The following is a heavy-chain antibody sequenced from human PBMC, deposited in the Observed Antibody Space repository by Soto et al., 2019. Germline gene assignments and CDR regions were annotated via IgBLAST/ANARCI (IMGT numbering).Heavy chain of an antibody. CDR2: IFSNDEK. CDR3: ARILAVAGTLHYYYGMDV. J-gene: IGHJ6*02. Sequence: SGPTLVNPTETLTLTCTVSGFSLSNARMGVSWIRQPPGKALEWLAHIFSNDEKSYSTSLKSRLTISKDTSKSQVVLTMTNMDPVDTATYYCARILAVAGTLHYYYGMDVWGQGTTVTVSS. V-gene: IGHV2-26*01. D-gene: IGHD6-19*01. CDR1: GFSLSNARMG.